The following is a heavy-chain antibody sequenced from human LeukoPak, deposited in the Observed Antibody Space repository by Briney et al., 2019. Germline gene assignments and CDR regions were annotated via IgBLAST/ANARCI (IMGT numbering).Heavy chain of an antibody. J-gene: IGHJ4*02. D-gene: IGHD4-17*01. CDR2: ISSSSSYI. Sequence: GGSLRLSCAASGFTFSSYSMNWVRQAPGKGLEWVSSISSSSSYIYYADSVKGRFTISRDNAKNSLYLQMNSLRAEDTAVYYCARWDPTGTTPPDWGQGTLVTVSS. V-gene: IGHV3-21*01. CDR1: GFTFSSYS. CDR3: ARWDPTGTTPPD.